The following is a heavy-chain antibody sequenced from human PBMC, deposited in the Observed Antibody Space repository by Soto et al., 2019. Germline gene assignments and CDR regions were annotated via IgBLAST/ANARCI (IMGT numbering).Heavy chain of an antibody. CDR2: ISAYNGNT. CDR3: ARILVGARRGYDDTYYYYYYMDV. CDR1: GYTFTSYG. J-gene: IGHJ6*03. Sequence: ASVKVSCKASGYTFTSYGISWVRQAPGQGLEWMGWISAYNGNTNYAQKLQGRVTMTTDTSTSTAYMELGSLRSDDTAVYYCARILVGARRGYDDTYYYYYYMDVWGKGTTVTVSS. D-gene: IGHD5-12*01. V-gene: IGHV1-18*01.